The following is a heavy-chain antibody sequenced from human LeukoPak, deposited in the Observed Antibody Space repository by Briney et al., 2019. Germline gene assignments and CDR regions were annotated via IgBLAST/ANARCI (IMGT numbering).Heavy chain of an antibody. CDR3: VRVGSSTSYYYYMDV. J-gene: IGHJ6*03. Sequence: ASVKVSCKASGYTFTSYDINWVRQATGQGLEWMGWMNPNSGNTGYAQKFQGRVTITRNTSISTAYMELSSLRSEDTAVYYCVRVGSSTSYYYYMDVWGKGTTVTVSS. D-gene: IGHD2-2*01. CDR1: GYTFTSYD. CDR2: MNPNSGNT. V-gene: IGHV1-8*03.